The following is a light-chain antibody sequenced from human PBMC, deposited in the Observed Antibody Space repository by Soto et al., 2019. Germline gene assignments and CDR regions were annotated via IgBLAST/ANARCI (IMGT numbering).Light chain of an antibody. CDR2: EVS. CDR3: CSYTTSTTLYV. CDR1: SSDVGGYNY. V-gene: IGLV2-14*01. Sequence: QSALTQPASVSGSVGQSITISCTGTSSDVGGYNYVSWYQQHPGEAPKLLICEVSNRPSGVSNRFSGSKSGNTASLTISGLQAEDEADYYCCSYTTSTTLYVFGSGTKATVL. J-gene: IGLJ1*01.